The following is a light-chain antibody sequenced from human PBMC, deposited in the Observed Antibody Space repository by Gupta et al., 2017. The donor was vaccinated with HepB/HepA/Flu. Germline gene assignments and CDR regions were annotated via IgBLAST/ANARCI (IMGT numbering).Light chain of an antibody. CDR2: DAS. J-gene: IGKJ4*01. CDR1: QDMSNY. V-gene: IGKV1-33*01. CDR3: QQYDNLPLT. Sequence: DIQMTPSLSCVSGSVGDSVTITCQASQDMSNYLTWYQQKPGKAPKLLIYDASNLETGIPSRFSGSGSGTDFTFTISSLEPEDIATYYCQQYDNLPLTFGGGTKVEIK.